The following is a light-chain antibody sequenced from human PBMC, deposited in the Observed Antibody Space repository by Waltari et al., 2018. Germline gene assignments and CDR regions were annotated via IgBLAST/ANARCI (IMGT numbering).Light chain of an antibody. CDR1: QNIDTL. J-gene: IGKJ1*01. V-gene: IGKV1-5*03. CDR2: KAS. Sequence: DIHLTQSPSTLSASVGDRVTITCRASQNIDTLLAWYQQKPGKAPKLLIYKASYLQSGVPSRFSGRGSGTEFTLTIDSLQPEDFATYYCQQSYSSPQTFGQGTK. CDR3: QQSYSSPQT.